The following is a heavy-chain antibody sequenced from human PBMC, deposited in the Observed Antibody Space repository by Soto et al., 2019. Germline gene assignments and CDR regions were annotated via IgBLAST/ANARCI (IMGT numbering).Heavy chain of an antibody. CDR3: AKYWPEVSGFGMDV. D-gene: IGHD2-15*01. V-gene: IGHV3-23*01. J-gene: IGHJ6*01. CDR2: ISSGGGST. Sequence: EVQLLESGGGLVQPGGSLRLSCVASGLTFSSYAMSWVRQGPGKGLEWVSVISSGGGSTYYADSVKGRFTISRDNSKNTFYLRMNNLRAADTAVYFCAKYWPEVSGFGMDVWGQGTTVTVSS. CDR1: GLTFSSYA.